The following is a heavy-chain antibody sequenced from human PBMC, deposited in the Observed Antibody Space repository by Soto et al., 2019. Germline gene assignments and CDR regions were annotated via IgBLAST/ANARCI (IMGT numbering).Heavy chain of an antibody. J-gene: IGHJ6*02. Sequence: SETLSLTCTVSCGSISSGDYYWSWIRQPPGKGLEWIGYIYYSGSTYYNPSLKSRVSISVDTSKNQFSLKLSSVTAADTAVYYCASHDYAHYGMDVWGQGTTVT. D-gene: IGHD3-16*01. CDR3: ASHDYAHYGMDV. CDR2: IYYSGST. V-gene: IGHV4-30-4*01. CDR1: CGSISSGDYY.